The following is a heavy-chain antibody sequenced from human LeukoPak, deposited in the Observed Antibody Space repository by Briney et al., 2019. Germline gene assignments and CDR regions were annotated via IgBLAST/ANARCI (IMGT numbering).Heavy chain of an antibody. CDR1: GLAFSDYW. CDR3: ARRGGSSSRRSPIDY. J-gene: IGHJ4*02. Sequence: GGSLRLSCAASGLAFSDYWMSWVRQAPGKGPEWVANIKQDGSEKYYVDSVRGRFTISRDNAKNSLFLQMNSLRVEDTAVYYCARRGGSSSRRSPIDYWGQGTLVTVSS. V-gene: IGHV3-7*01. CDR2: IKQDGSEK. D-gene: IGHD6-6*01.